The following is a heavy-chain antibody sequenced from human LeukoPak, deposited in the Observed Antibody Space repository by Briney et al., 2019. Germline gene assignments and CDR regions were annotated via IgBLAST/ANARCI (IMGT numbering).Heavy chain of an antibody. Sequence: SETLSLTCAVNGGSFSGYYWSWIRQPPGKGLEWIGEINHSGSTNYNPSLKSRVTISVDTSKNQFSLKLSSVTAADTAVYYCARAGDGYNFPDYWGQGTLVTVSS. CDR3: ARAGDGYNFPDY. D-gene: IGHD5-24*01. CDR2: INHSGST. J-gene: IGHJ4*02. V-gene: IGHV4-34*01. CDR1: GGSFSGYY.